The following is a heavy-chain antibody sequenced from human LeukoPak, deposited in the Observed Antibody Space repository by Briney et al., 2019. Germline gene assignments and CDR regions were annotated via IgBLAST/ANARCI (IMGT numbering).Heavy chain of an antibody. D-gene: IGHD2-15*01. Sequence: GGSLRLSCAASGLTFAAYAMTWVRQAPEKGLEWVSTISDSGGSTYYADSLKGRFTISRDNSKNTLYLQVDSLRAEDTAVYYCAKLGGYCSSGSCRDFDYWGQGTLVTVSS. CDR3: AKLGGYCSSGSCRDFDY. V-gene: IGHV3-23*01. CDR2: ISDSGGST. J-gene: IGHJ4*02. CDR1: GLTFAAYA.